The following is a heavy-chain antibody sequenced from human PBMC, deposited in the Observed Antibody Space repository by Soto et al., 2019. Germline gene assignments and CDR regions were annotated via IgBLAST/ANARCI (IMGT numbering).Heavy chain of an antibody. Sequence: LRLSCADSGVTFSNYCMHWVRQTPGKGLEWVALILYDGSNKYYADSVKGRFTISRDNSKNTLYLQVSSLRAEDTAVYYCAKSRDAYNFYFYYGMDVSGQGTTVTVSS. CDR3: AKSRDAYNFYFYYGMDV. D-gene: IGHD2-2*01. V-gene: IGHV3-30*18. J-gene: IGHJ6*02. CDR2: ILYDGSNK. CDR1: GVTFSNYC.